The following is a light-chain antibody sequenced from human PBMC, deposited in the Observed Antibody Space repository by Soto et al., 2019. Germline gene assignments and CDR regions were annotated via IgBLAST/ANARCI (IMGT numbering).Light chain of an antibody. J-gene: IGKJ4*01. CDR1: QSVRSN. Sequence: ETVMTQSPASLSMSPGEGVTLSCRASQSVRSNLAWYQQRPGQAPRLLIYGASTRAADIPARFSGSGSGAKFTLTISSLQSEDFAFYYCQQYNNWPLTFGGGTKV. CDR3: QQYNNWPLT. CDR2: GAS. V-gene: IGKV3-15*01.